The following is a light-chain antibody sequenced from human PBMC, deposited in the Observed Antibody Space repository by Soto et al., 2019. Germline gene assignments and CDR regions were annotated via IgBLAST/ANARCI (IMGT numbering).Light chain of an antibody. CDR3: QQYNKWYT. CDR2: GAS. V-gene: IGKV3-15*01. Sequence: EIVMTQSPATLSVSPGERATLSCRASQSVSSRVAWYQQKPGQAPRLLISGASTRATGIPARFSGSGSGTEFTLTISSLQSEDFAVYYCQQYNKWYTFGQGTKLQIK. CDR1: QSVSSR. J-gene: IGKJ2*01.